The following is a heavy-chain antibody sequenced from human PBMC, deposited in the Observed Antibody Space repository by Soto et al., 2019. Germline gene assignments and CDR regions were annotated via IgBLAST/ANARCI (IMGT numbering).Heavy chain of an antibody. Sequence: QVQLVESGGGVVQPGRSLRLSCAASGFTFSSYTMRWVRQAPGKGLEWVATISYNGNNKYYADSVKGRFTISRDNSKNTLYLQMNSLRAEDMAVFYCARDRPNYYDSSGYYTPDYWGQGTLVTVSS. CDR3: ARDRPNYYDSSGYYTPDY. CDR1: GFTFSSYT. CDR2: ISYNGNNK. J-gene: IGHJ4*02. D-gene: IGHD3-22*01. V-gene: IGHV3-30-3*01.